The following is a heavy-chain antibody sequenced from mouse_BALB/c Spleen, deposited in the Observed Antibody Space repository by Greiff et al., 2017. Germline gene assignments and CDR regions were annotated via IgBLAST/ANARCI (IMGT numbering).Heavy chain of an antibody. J-gene: IGHJ3*01. D-gene: IGHD2-4*01. V-gene: IGHV5-6-4*01. CDR1: GFTFSSYT. Sequence: EVHLVESGGGLVKPGGSLKLSCAASGFTFSSYTMSWVRQTPEKRLEWVATISSGGSYTYYPDSVKGRFTISRDNAKNTLYLQMSSLKSEDTAMYYCTRVPYYDYDGTFAYWGQGTLVTVSA. CDR2: ISSGGSYT. CDR3: TRVPYYDYDGTFAY.